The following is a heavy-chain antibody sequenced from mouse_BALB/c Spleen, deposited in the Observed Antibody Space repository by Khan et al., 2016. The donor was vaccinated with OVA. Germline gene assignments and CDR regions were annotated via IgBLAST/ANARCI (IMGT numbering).Heavy chain of an antibody. V-gene: IGHV1-4*01. J-gene: IGHJ3*01. CDR2: INPSNGYT. CDR3: AKMGAYSDDFGAWFAH. D-gene: IGHD2-10*01. Sequence: QMQLEESGAELARPGASVKMSCKASGYTFTSYTIHWVKQRPGQGLEWIGYINPSNGYTNYNQKFRDKATLTADKSSSPAYMQLRSLTSEDSAVDSGAKMGAYSDDFGAWFAHWGQGTLVTVSA. CDR1: GYTFTSYT.